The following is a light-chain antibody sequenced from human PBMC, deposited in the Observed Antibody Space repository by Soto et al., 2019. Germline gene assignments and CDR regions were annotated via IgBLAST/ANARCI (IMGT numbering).Light chain of an antibody. CDR2: DGF. J-gene: IGKJ4*01. CDR3: HQGSNWPPLT. Sequence: EIVLTHSPATLSLSPGERATRLARCQQKPGQAPRLLIHDGFNRATGTPVRFSGGGSGTDFTLTISSLESEDFAVYDCHQGSNWPPLTFGGGTKVQIE. V-gene: IGKV3-11*01.